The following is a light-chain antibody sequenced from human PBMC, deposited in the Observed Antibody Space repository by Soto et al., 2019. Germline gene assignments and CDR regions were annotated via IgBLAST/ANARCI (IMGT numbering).Light chain of an antibody. J-gene: IGLJ1*01. Sequence: QSVLTQPASVSGSPGQSITFSCTGSNSDIGGSVYVSWYQQHPGKAPKLMIYEVNNRPSGVSSRFSGSKSGNTASLTISGLQAEDEASYYCSSFTGTSSQYVFGSGTKLTVL. V-gene: IGLV2-14*01. CDR3: SSFTGTSSQYV. CDR2: EVN. CDR1: NSDIGGSVY.